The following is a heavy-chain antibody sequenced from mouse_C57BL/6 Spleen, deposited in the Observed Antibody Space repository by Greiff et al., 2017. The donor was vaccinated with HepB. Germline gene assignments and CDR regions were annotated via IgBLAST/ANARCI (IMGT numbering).Heavy chain of an antibody. J-gene: IGHJ4*01. CDR1: GFNIKNTY. D-gene: IGHD2-3*01. Sequence: EVQLQESVAELVRPGASVKLSCTASGFNIKNTYMHWVKQRPVQGLEWIGRIDPANGNTKYAPKFQGKATITADTSSNTAYLQLSSLTSEDTAIYYCALFYDGYYDAMDYWGQGTSVTVSS. CDR3: ALFYDGYYDAMDY. V-gene: IGHV14-3*01. CDR2: IDPANGNT.